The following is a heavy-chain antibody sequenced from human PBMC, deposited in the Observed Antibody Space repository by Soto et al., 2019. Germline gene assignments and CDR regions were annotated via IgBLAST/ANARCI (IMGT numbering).Heavy chain of an antibody. D-gene: IGHD6-19*01. CDR2: INHSGST. CDR1: GGSFSGYY. J-gene: IGHJ4*02. CDR3: ARGYGSNFDY. V-gene: IGHV4-34*01. Sequence: QVQLQQWGAGLLKPSETLSLTCAVYGGSFSGYYWNWIRQPPGKGLEWIGEINHSGSTNYNPSLKSRVTISVDTSKNQFSRKLSAVTAADTAVYYCARGYGSNFDYWGQGTLVTVSS.